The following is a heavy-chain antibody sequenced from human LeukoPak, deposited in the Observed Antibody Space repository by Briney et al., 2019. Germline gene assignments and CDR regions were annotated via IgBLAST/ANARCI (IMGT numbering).Heavy chain of an antibody. J-gene: IGHJ4*02. CDR1: GGPLSGYY. V-gene: IGHV4-34*01. CDR3: ERGSFGVKDY. Sequence: SETLSLTCAVYGGPLSGYYWSWIRQPPGKGVEWIEEINHSGSTNYNPPLKSRVTLPVDTHKNQFSLKPSSVTAADAAVYYCERGSFGVKDYWGQGTLVTVSS. CDR2: INHSGST. D-gene: IGHD3-10*01.